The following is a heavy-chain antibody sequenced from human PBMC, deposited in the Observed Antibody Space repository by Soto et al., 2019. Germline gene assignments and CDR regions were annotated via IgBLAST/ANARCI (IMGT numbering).Heavy chain of an antibody. J-gene: IGHJ4*02. CDR1: GYTFTSYG. V-gene: IGHV1-18*01. CDR2: ISAYNGNT. Sequence: QVQLVQSGAEVKKPGASVKVSCKASGYTFTSYGISWVRQAPGQGLEWMGWISAYNGNTNYAQKLQERVTMTTDTTTNSTFMVKESLEIRGTGGYFRGRTLGAVEGYWGQGTLVTVSS. D-gene: IGHD6-19*01. CDR3: GRTLGAVEGY.